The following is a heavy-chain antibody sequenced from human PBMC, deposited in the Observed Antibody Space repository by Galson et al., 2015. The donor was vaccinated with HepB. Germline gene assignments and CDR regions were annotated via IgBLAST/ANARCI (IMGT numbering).Heavy chain of an antibody. CDR2: ISYDGSNK. V-gene: IGHV3-30*18. Sequence: SLRLSCAASGLTFSSYGMHWVRQAPGKGLQWVAVISYDGSNKYYADSVKGRFTISRDNSKNTLYLQMNSLRAEDTAVYHCAKDYYYGSGSYYGYYYYGMDVWGQGTTVTVSS. CDR3: AKDYYYGSGSYYGYYYYGMDV. CDR1: GLTFSSYG. J-gene: IGHJ6*02. D-gene: IGHD3-10*01.